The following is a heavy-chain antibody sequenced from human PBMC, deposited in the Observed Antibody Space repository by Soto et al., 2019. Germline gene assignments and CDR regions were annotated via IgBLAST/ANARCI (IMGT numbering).Heavy chain of an antibody. CDR2: IIPILGIA. CDR3: ARDGCSSTSCYKGGRDLFDP. Sequence: ASVKVSCKASGGTFSSYTISWVRQAPGQGLEWMGRIIPILGIANYAQKFQGRVTITADKSTSTAYMELSSLRSEDTAVYYCARDGCSSTSCYKGGRDLFDPWGQGTLVTVSS. V-gene: IGHV1-69*04. D-gene: IGHD2-2*02. CDR1: GGTFSSYT. J-gene: IGHJ5*02.